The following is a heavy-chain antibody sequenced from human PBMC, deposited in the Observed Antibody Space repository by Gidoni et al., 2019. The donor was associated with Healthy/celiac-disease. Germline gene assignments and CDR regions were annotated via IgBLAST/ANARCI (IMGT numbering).Heavy chain of an antibody. CDR3: AKVRLGEAFDY. CDR2: ISWNSGSI. D-gene: IGHD3-16*01. J-gene: IGHJ4*02. Sequence: EVQLVESGGGLVQPGRSLRLSCAASGFTFDDYAMHWVRQAPGKGLEWVSGISWNSGSIGYADSVKGRFTISRDNAKNSLYLQMNSLRAEDTALYYCAKVRLGEAFDYWGQGTLVTVSS. CDR1: GFTFDDYA. V-gene: IGHV3-9*01.